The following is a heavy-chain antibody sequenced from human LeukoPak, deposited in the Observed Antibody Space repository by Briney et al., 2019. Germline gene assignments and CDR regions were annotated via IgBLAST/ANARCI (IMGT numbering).Heavy chain of an antibody. V-gene: IGHV5-51*01. CDR2: IYPGDSDT. CDR3: ARDGEFCGGDCYHAFDI. CDR1: GYSFTSYW. Sequence: GESLKISCKGSGYSFTSYWIGWVRQMPGKGLEWTGIIYPGDSDTRHSPSFQGQVTISADKSISTAYLQWSSLKASDTAMYYCARDGEFCGGDCYHAFDIWGQGTMVTVSS. J-gene: IGHJ3*02. D-gene: IGHD2-21*02.